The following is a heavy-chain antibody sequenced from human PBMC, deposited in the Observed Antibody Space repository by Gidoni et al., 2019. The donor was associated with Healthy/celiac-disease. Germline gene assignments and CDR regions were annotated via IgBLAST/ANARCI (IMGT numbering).Heavy chain of an antibody. CDR3: ARAGTGTTRGYYYYYYMDV. D-gene: IGHD1-1*01. J-gene: IGHJ6*03. CDR1: GFTFSYSY. Sequence: QVQLVASGGGLVKPGGSLRLSCAASGFTFSYSYMSWIRQAPGKGLEWVSYMSSSSSYTNYADSVKGRFTISRDNAKNSLYLQMNSLRAEDTAVYYCARAGTGTTRGYYYYYYMDVWGKGTTVTVSS. CDR2: MSSSSSYT. V-gene: IGHV3-11*05.